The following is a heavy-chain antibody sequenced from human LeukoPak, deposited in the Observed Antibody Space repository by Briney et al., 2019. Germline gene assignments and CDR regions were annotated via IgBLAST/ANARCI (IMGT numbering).Heavy chain of an antibody. CDR3: ARHGDYGDCRFDY. V-gene: IGHV4-59*08. J-gene: IGHJ4*02. CDR1: GGSISSYY. CDR2: IYYSGST. Sequence: SETLSITCTVSGGSISSYYWSWIRQPPGKGLEWIGYIYYSGSTNYNPSLKSRVTISVDTSKNQFSLKLSSVTAADTAVYYCARHGDYGDCRFDYWGQGTLVTVSS. D-gene: IGHD4-17*01.